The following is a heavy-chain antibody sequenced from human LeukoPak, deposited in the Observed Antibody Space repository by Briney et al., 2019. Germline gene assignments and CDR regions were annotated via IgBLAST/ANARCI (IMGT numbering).Heavy chain of an antibody. CDR2: IYPGDSDT. J-gene: IGHJ4*02. CDR1: GYSFTSYW. D-gene: IGHD1-26*01. V-gene: IGHV5-51*01. Sequence: GESLKISCKGSGYSFTSYWIGWLRQMPGKGLEWRGIIYPGDSDTRYSPSFQGQVTISADKSISTAYLQWSSLKASDTAMYYCARRAYSGSYYFDYWGQGTLVTVSS. CDR3: ARRAYSGSYYFDY.